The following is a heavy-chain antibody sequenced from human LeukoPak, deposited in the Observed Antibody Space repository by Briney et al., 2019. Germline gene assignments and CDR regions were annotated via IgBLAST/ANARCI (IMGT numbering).Heavy chain of an antibody. CDR1: GFTFSSYW. CDR3: ARGDFWSGDYTDAFDV. Sequence: GGSLRLSCAASGFTFSSYWMSWVRQAPGKGLEWVANIQPDGSQKYSIDSVKGRFTISRDNTRNSLHLQMISLRAEDTAVYYCARGDFWSGDYTDAFDVWGQGTKVTVSS. CDR2: IQPDGSQK. J-gene: IGHJ3*01. D-gene: IGHD3-3*01. V-gene: IGHV3-7*04.